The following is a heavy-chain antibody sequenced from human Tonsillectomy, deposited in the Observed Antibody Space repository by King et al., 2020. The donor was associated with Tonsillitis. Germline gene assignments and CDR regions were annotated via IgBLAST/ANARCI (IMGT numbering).Heavy chain of an antibody. V-gene: IGHV3-23*04. Sequence: VQLVESGGGLVQPGGSLRLYCAASGFTFSSYAMSWVRQAPGKGLEWVSAISASGYSTYYAASVKGRFTISRDSSKNMLYLQLNSLRAEDTAVYYCAKMGDGSGSFYKFFDYWGQGTLVTVSS. CDR1: GFTFSSYA. D-gene: IGHD3-10*01. CDR3: AKMGDGSGSFYKFFDY. CDR2: ISASGYST. J-gene: IGHJ4*02.